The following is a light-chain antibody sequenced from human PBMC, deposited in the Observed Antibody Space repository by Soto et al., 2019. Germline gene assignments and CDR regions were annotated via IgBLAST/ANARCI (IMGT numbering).Light chain of an antibody. V-gene: IGKV1-5*01. CDR3: QQYNSYPWT. Sequence: EVTQSPATLSASVGDRVTITCRASQSISSWLAWYQQKPGKAPKLLIYDASSLESGVPSRFSGSGSGTEFTLTISSLRPDDFATYYCQQYNSYPWTFGQGTKVDI. CDR2: DAS. J-gene: IGKJ1*01. CDR1: QSISSW.